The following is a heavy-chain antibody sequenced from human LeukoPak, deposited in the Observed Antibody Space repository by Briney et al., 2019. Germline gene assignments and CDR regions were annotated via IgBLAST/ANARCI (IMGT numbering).Heavy chain of an antibody. J-gene: IGHJ4*02. V-gene: IGHV4-39*01. D-gene: IGHD1-26*01. CDR1: GGSISSSSSS. CDR3: GSRRGGSGSYITY. Sequence: SETLSLTCNVSGGSISSSSSSWGWIRQPPGKGLERIASIYNSGSTFYKPPLKGRVTISADTSKNQFSLSLSSVTASDTAVYYCGSRRGGSGSYITYWSQGTLVTVSS. CDR2: IYNSGST.